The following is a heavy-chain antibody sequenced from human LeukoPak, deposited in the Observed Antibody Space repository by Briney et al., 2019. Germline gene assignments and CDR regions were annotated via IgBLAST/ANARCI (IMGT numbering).Heavy chain of an antibody. V-gene: IGHV3-7*01. CDR3: ARALVVPAVEGAWFDP. D-gene: IGHD2-2*01. CDR2: IKQDGSEK. J-gene: IGHJ5*02. Sequence: GGSLRLSCAASGFTFSSYWMSWVRQAPGKGLEWVANIKQDGSEKYYVDSVKGRFTISRDNAKNSLYLQMNSLRAEDTVVYYCARALVVPAVEGAWFDPWGQGTLVTVSS. CDR1: GFTFSSYW.